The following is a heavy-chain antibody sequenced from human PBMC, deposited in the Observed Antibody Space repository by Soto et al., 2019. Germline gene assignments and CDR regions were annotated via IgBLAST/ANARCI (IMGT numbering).Heavy chain of an antibody. V-gene: IGHV4-34*01. J-gene: IGHJ6*03. D-gene: IGHD2-2*01. Sequence: SEILSLTCAVYGGSFSGYYWSWIRQPPGKGLEWIGEINHSGSTNYNPSLKSRVTISVDTSKNQFSLKLSSVTAADTAVYYCARGQSVCSSTSCYFGYYYYYMDVWGKGTTVTV. CDR2: INHSGST. CDR3: ARGQSVCSSTSCYFGYYYYYMDV. CDR1: GGSFSGYY.